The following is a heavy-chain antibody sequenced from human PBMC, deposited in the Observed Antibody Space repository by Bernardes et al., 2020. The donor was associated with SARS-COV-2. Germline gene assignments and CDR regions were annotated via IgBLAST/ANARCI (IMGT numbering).Heavy chain of an antibody. CDR2: IYSSGST. J-gene: IGHJ1*01. Sequence: SETLSLTCTVSGGSLSSCYWSWIRKPPGKGLEWIGYIYSSGSTTYNPSLKSRVTISVDTSKNQFSLKLSSVTAADTAVYYCARVSNYYYDSSGYYSEYLQHWGQGNLLTVFS. CDR1: GGSLSSCY. V-gene: IGHV4-59*01. D-gene: IGHD3-22*01. CDR3: ARVSNYYYDSSGYYSEYLQH.